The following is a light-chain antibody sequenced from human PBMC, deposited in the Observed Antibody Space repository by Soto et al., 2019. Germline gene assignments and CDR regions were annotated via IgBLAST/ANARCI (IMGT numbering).Light chain of an antibody. Sequence: DIQMTQSPSTLSASVEDSVTITCRASQSLSGWLTWYQQKPGKAPKLLIYQASSLKSGVPSRFSGGRSGTEFTLTISSLQPDDFATSYGQQYHSYPLTFGGGTKVEIK. CDR1: QSLSGW. J-gene: IGKJ4*01. CDR2: QAS. CDR3: QQYHSYPLT. V-gene: IGKV1-5*03.